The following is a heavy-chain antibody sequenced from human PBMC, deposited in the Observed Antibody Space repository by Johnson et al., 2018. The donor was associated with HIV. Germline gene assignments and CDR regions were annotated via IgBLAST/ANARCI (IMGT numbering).Heavy chain of an antibody. D-gene: IGHD4-17*01. V-gene: IGHV3-66*01. CDR1: GFTFTNYA. CDR3: ARMTTTVSHHDGFDI. Sequence: VQLVESGGGLVHPGGSLRLACAASGFTFTNYAMTWVRQTPGKGLDWVSVISGGGSTYYADSVKGRFTISRDNSKNTLYLQMNRLRAEDTAVYYCARMTTTVSHHDGFDIWGQGTMVTVSS. J-gene: IGHJ3*02. CDR2: ISGGGST.